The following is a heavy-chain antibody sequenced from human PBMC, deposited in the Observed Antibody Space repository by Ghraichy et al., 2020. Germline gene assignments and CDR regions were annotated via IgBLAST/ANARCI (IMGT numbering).Heavy chain of an antibody. CDR2: IFYSGST. CDR1: GGSISGSSEY. CDR3: AREGTSCTRCYTPFYYYVMDV. D-gene: IGHD2-2*02. V-gene: IGHV4-39*07. J-gene: IGHJ6*02. Sequence: SETLSLTCTVSGGSISGSSEYWGWIRQPPGKGLEWIGSIFYSGSTYYNPSLKSRVTISVDTSKNQFSLKLSSVTAADTAVYYCAREGTSCTRCYTPFYYYVMDVWGQGTTVTVSS.